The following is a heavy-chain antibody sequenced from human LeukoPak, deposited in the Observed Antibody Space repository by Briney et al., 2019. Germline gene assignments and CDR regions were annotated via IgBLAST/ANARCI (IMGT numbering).Heavy chain of an antibody. CDR3: ARCALNWFDP. CDR2: IYHSGST. CDR1: GGSISSGGYS. Sequence: SETLSLTCAGSGGSISSGGYSWSWIRQPPGKGLEWIGYIYHSGSTYYNPSLKSRVTISVDRSKNQFSLKLSSVTAADTAVYYCARCALNWFDPWGQGTLVTVSS. J-gene: IGHJ5*02. V-gene: IGHV4-30-2*01.